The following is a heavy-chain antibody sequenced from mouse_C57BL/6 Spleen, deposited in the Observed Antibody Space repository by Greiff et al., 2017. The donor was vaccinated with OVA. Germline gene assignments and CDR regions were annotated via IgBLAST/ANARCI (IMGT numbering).Heavy chain of an antibody. D-gene: IGHD2-3*01. Sequence: VKLVESGPGLVQPSQSLSITCTVSGFSLTSYGVHWVRQSPGKGLEWLGVIWSGGSTDYNAAFISRLSISKDNSKSQVFFKMNSLQADDTAIYYCARSYDGYYLYFDYWGQGTTLTVSS. V-gene: IGHV2-2*01. J-gene: IGHJ2*01. CDR2: IWSGGST. CDR1: GFSLTSYG. CDR3: ARSYDGYYLYFDY.